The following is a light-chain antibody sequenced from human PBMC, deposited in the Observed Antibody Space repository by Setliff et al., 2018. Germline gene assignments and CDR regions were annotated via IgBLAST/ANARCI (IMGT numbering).Light chain of an antibody. J-gene: IGLJ1*01. V-gene: IGLV2-14*03. CDR3: SSYTSSSTQV. Sequence: QSALTQPASVSGSPGQSITISCTGTSSDVGGYNYVSWYQQHPDKAPKLMIFDVSNRPSGVSNRFSGSKSGNTASLTISGLQAEDEADYYCSSYTSSSTQVFGT. CDR1: SSDVGGYNY. CDR2: DVS.